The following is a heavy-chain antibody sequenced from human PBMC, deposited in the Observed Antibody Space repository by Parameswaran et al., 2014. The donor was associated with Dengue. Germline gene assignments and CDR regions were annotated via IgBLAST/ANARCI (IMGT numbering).Heavy chain of an antibody. CDR3: ARVWGIIPVASYYYYGMDV. V-gene: IGHV1-18*01. D-gene: IGHD7-27*01. CDR2: ISAYNGNT. Sequence: WVRQAPGQGLEWMGWISAYNGNTNYAPKLQGRVTMTTDTSTSTAYMELRSLRSDDTAVYYCARVWGIIPVASYYYYGMDVWGQGTTVTVSS. J-gene: IGHJ6*02.